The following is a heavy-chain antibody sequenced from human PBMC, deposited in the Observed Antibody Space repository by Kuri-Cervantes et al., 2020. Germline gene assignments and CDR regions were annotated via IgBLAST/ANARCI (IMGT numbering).Heavy chain of an antibody. CDR2: IWYDGSNK. Sequence: GESLKISCAASGFTFSSYGMHWVRQAPGKGLEWVAVIWYDGSNKYYADSVKGRLTISRGNSKNTLYLQMNSLRAEGTAVYYCASRPYCSSTSCYPYYYYGMDVWGQGTTVTVSS. J-gene: IGHJ6*02. V-gene: IGHV3-33*01. CDR3: ASRPYCSSTSCYPYYYYGMDV. CDR1: GFTFSSYG. D-gene: IGHD2-2*01.